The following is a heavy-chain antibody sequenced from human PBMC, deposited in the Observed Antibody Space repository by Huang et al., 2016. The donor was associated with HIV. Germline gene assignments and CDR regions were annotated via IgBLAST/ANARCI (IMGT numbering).Heavy chain of an antibody. CDR1: GFTFSSYA. CDR3: AKPPSISSKYFQH. V-gene: IGHV3-23*01. J-gene: IGHJ1*01. Sequence: EVQLLESGGGLVQPGGSLRLSCAASGFTFSSYAMSWVSQAPGKGMEGVSGISGSGGSTYYADSVKGRFTISRDNSKNTLYRQMNSLRAEDTAVYYCAKPPSISSKYFQHWGQGTLVTVSS. D-gene: IGHD3-3*02. CDR2: ISGSGGST.